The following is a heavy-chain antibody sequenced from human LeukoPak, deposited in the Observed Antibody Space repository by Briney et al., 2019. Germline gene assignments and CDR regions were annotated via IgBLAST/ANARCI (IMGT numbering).Heavy chain of an antibody. CDR1: GFTFSTYE. D-gene: IGHD3-22*01. CDR3: AKGTTYIYYPDSSGYPPAWDY. V-gene: IGHV3-30*04. J-gene: IGHJ4*02. Sequence: QPGGSLRLSCAASGFTFSTYEMNWVRQAPGKGLEWVAVISYDDSKKYYADSVRGRFTISRDNSKNTLFLQMNSLRAEDTAVYYCAKGTTYIYYPDSSGYPPAWDYWGQGTLVTVSS. CDR2: ISYDDSKK.